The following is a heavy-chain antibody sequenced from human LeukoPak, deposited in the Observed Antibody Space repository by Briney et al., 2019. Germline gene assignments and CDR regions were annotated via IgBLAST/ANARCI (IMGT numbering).Heavy chain of an antibody. CDR3: ATDRGWRTSGYYLYYFEY. CDR1: GFVFRNYF. Sequence: PGGSLRLSCAASGFVFRNYFMSWVRQAPGKRLEWVASIKNDGSEIYYVDSVRGRYTISRDNTKNSLYLQMSSLRAEDTAVYYCATDRGWRTSGYYLYYFEYWGQGTLVTFSS. D-gene: IGHD3-3*01. CDR2: IKNDGSEI. V-gene: IGHV3-7*01. J-gene: IGHJ4*02.